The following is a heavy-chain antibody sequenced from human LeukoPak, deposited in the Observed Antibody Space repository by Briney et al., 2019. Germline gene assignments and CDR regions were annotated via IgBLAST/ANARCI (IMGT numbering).Heavy chain of an antibody. V-gene: IGHV3-33*01. CDR2: IWYDGSNK. CDR3: ARLYYYDSSGYQYYFDY. CDR1: GFTLSSYG. D-gene: IGHD3-22*01. Sequence: GGSLRLSCAASGFTLSSYGMHWVRQAPGKGLEWVAVIWYDGSNKYYADSVKGRFTISRDNSKNTLYLQMNSLRAEDTAVYYCARLYYYDSSGYQYYFDYWGQGTLVTVSS. J-gene: IGHJ4*02.